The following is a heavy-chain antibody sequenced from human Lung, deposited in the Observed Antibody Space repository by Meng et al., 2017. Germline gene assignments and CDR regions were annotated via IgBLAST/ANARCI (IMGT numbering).Heavy chain of an antibody. J-gene: IGHJ4*02. CDR1: GGTFSSSA. CDR2: IIPLFDTT. V-gene: IGHV1-69*01. CDR3: ARALGLTTMMTY. D-gene: IGHD3-22*01. Sequence: QGPLVQSGAEVKKPGSSVKVSCKASGGTFSSSAISWVRQAPGQGLEWMRGIIPLFDTTHYAQNFQGRVSITADESTRTAYMELSSLRSEDTAVYYCARALGLTTMMTYWGQGTLVTVSS.